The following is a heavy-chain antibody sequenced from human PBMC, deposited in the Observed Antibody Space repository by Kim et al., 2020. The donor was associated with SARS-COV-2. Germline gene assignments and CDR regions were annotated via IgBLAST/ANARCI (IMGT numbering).Heavy chain of an antibody. Sequence: GGSLRLSCAASVFTFSSYDMHWVRQATGKGLEWVSAIGTAGATYYPGSVKGRFTISRENAKNSLYLQMNSLRAGETAVYYCARARYSSGWYPRFDYWGQGTLVTVSS. CDR3: ARARYSSGWYPRFDY. CDR1: VFTFSSYD. J-gene: IGHJ4*02. D-gene: IGHD6-19*01. CDR2: IGTAGAT. V-gene: IGHV3-13*01.